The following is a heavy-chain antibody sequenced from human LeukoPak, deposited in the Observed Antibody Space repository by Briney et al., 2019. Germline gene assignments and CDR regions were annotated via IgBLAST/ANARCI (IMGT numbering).Heavy chain of an antibody. J-gene: IGHJ1*01. CDR3: AKDHSSGWNGEGYFQH. CDR2: ISWNSGSI. D-gene: IGHD6-19*01. V-gene: IGHV3-9*01. Sequence: GRSLRLSCAASGFTFDDYAMHWVRQAPGKGLEWVSGISWNSGSIGYADSVKGRFTISRDNAKNSLYLQMNSLRAEDTALYYCAKDHSSGWNGEGYFQHWGQGTLVTVSS. CDR1: GFTFDDYA.